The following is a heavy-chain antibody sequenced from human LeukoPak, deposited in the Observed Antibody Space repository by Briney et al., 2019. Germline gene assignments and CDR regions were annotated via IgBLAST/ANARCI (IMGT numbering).Heavy chain of an antibody. CDR2: ISGSAVST. V-gene: IGHV3-23*01. CDR3: AKGGYSSGWYEGY. Sequence: SGGSLRLSCEASGFTFSNYAMSWVRQAPGKGLEWVSAISGSAVSTYYADSVKGRFTISRDNSKNTLYLQMNSLRAEDTAVYYCAKGGYSSGWYEGYWGQGAWSPSPQ. D-gene: IGHD6-19*01. CDR1: GFTFSNYA. J-gene: IGHJ4*02.